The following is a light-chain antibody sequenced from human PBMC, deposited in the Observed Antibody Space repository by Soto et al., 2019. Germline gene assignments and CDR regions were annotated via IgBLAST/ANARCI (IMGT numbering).Light chain of an antibody. Sequence: QSVLTQPPSVSAAPGQTVTISCSGSSSNIGNNYVSWYQQLPGTAPKLLIYENNKRPSGIPDRFSGSKSGTSATLGITGLQTGDEADYYCETWDGSLSIVVFGGGTKLTVL. CDR1: SSNIGNNY. V-gene: IGLV1-51*02. J-gene: IGLJ2*01. CDR2: ENN. CDR3: ETWDGSLSIVV.